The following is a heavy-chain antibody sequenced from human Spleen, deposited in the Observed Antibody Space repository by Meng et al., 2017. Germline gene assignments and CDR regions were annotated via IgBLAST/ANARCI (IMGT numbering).Heavy chain of an antibody. D-gene: IGHD3-16*01. CDR2: INQSGST. V-gene: IGHV4-34*01. Sequence: SETLSLTCAVYGGSFSGYYWHWIRQPPGKGLEWIGEINQSGSTNYIASLKSRVTISVDTSKNQFSLKLSSMTAADTAVYYCARDLWELRYKAPFDPWGQGIQV. CDR3: ARDLWELRYKAPFDP. J-gene: IGHJ5*01. CDR1: GGSFSGYY.